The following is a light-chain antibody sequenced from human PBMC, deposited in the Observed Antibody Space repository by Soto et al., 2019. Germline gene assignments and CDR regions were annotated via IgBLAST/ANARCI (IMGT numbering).Light chain of an antibody. CDR3: QHYNTYSAA. V-gene: IGKV1-5*03. J-gene: IGKJ1*01. CDR2: KAS. Sequence: DIQMTQSPSTLSGSVGDRVTITCRASQTISSWLAWYQQKPGKAPKLLIYKASTLKSGVPSRFSDSGSGTEFTLTISSLQPDDFATYYCQHYNTYSAAFGQGTKV. CDR1: QTISSW.